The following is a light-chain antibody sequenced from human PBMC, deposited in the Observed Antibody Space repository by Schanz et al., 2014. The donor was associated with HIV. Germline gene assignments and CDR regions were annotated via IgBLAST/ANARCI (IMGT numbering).Light chain of an antibody. CDR2: AAS. J-gene: IGKJ2*01. V-gene: IGKV1-39*01. Sequence: DTQMTQSPSSLSASVGDRVTITCRASQSVSSFLNWYQQKPGKAPKLLIFAASSLQSGVPSKFSGSGSGTEFTLTISSLQSEDFAVYYCQQYGSSPPYTFGQGTKLEIK. CDR3: QQYGSSPPYT. CDR1: QSVSSF.